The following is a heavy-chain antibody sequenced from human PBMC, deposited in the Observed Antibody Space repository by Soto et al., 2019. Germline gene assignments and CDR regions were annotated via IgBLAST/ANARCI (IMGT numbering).Heavy chain of an antibody. CDR3: AKEKGRRAEPPRFDY. V-gene: IGHV3-23*01. Sequence: EVQLLESGGGLVQPGGSLRLSCAASGFTFSSYAMSWVRQAPGKGLEWFSAIIGSGGSTYYADSVKGRFSISRDNSKNTLYLQMNSLRAEDTAVYYCAKEKGRRAEPPRFDYWGQGTLVTVSS. CDR1: GFTFSSYA. CDR2: IIGSGGST. J-gene: IGHJ4*02.